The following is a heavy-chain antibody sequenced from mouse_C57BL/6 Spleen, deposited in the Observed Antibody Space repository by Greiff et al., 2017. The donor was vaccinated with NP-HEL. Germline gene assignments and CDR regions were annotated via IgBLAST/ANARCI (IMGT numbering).Heavy chain of an antibody. Sequence: VQLQQPGAELVRPGSSVKLSCKASGYTFTSYWMDWVKQRPGQGLEWIGNIYPSDSENYYNHKFKDKATLTVDKSSSTAYMQLSSLTSEDSAVDYYARLGAYSNYNYAMDYWGQGTSVTVSS. CDR3: ARLGAYSNYNYAMDY. CDR2: IYPSDSEN. V-gene: IGHV1-61*01. J-gene: IGHJ4*01. CDR1: GYTFTSYW. D-gene: IGHD2-5*01.